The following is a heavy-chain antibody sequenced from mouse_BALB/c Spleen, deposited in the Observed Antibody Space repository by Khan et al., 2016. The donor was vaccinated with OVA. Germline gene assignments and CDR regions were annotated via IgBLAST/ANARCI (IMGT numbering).Heavy chain of an antibody. D-gene: IGHD2-14*01. CDR1: GYGFSNYL. CDR2: IYPGDGNT. V-gene: IGHV1-80*01. Sequence: QVQLKQSGAELVKPGSSVKLSCKASGYGFSNYLMNWVKQGPGQGLEWIGQIYPGDGNTNYNGKFKDKATLTVDKSSSTAYMQLSSLTSEDSAVYFCARSGYDYIAYWGQGTLVTVSA. J-gene: IGHJ3*01. CDR3: ARSGYDYIAY.